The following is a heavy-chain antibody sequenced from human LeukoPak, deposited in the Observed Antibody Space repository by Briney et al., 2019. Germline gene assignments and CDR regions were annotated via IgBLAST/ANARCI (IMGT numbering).Heavy chain of an antibody. J-gene: IGHJ4*02. D-gene: IGHD6-19*01. CDR1: GFTFSSYA. Sequence: GGSLRLSCAASGFTFSSYAMHGVRQAPGKGLEWVAVISYDGSNKYYADSVKGRFTISRDNSKNTLYLQMNSLRAEDTAVYYCARVPTRGSVAGMFGYWGQGTLVTVSS. CDR2: ISYDGSNK. V-gene: IGHV3-30-3*01. CDR3: ARVPTRGSVAGMFGY.